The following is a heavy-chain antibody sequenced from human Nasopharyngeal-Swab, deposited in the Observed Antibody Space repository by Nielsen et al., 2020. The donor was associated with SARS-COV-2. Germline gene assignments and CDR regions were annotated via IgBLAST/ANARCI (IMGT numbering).Heavy chain of an antibody. Sequence: WIRQPPGKGLEWIGYIYYSGSTYYNPSLKSRVTISVDKSKNQFSLKLSSVTAADTAVYYCASQIAARFDYWGQGTLVTVSS. CDR2: IYYSGST. CDR3: ASQIAARFDY. D-gene: IGHD6-6*01. J-gene: IGHJ4*02. V-gene: IGHV4-30-4*01.